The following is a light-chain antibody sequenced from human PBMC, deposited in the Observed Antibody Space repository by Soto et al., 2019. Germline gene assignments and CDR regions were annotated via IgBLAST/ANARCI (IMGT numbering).Light chain of an antibody. V-gene: IGKV1-27*01. CDR3: QKYSGAPPT. CDR2: AAS. J-gene: IGKJ1*01. Sequence: DIQMTQSPSSLSTSVGDGVTITCRASQAISIYLAWCQQKPGKVPKLLIYAASTLQSGVPSRFSGSGSGTDFTLTISSLQPEDVATYYCQKYSGAPPTFGQGTKVEIK. CDR1: QAISIY.